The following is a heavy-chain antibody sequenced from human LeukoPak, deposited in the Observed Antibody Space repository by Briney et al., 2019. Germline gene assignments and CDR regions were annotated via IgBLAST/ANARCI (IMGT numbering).Heavy chain of an antibody. D-gene: IGHD3-22*01. J-gene: IGHJ4*02. Sequence: GGSLRLSCAASGFTFSTYGMHWVRQAPGKGLEWVSFIRYDGNNRYYADSVKGRFTISRDNSKNTLYLQMNSLRAEDTAVYYCAKISAPYDSNAYYFDYWGQGTLVTVSS. CDR2: IRYDGNNR. V-gene: IGHV3-30*02. CDR1: GFTFSTYG. CDR3: AKISAPYDSNAYYFDY.